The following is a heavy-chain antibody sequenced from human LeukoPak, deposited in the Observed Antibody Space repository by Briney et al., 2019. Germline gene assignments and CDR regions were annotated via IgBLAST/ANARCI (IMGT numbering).Heavy chain of an antibody. CDR2: ITTYSGNT. D-gene: IGHD3-16*01. CDR3: APPLIGQGVSLGY. CDR1: GYTFTTYG. J-gene: IGHJ4*02. V-gene: IGHV1-18*01. Sequence: ASVKVSCKASGYTFTTYGISWVRQAPGQGLDWMGWITTYSGNTYYAQKLQGRVTMTTDTSTSTAYMELRSLRSDDTAVYYRAPPLIGQGVSLGYWGQGTLVTVSS.